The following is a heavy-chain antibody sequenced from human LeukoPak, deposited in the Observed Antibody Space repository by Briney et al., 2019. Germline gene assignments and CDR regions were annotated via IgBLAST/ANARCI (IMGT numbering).Heavy chain of an antibody. CDR2: INHSGST. CDR1: GGSFIGYY. V-gene: IGHV4-34*01. CDR3: ARAPPQIDAFDI. J-gene: IGHJ3*02. Sequence: SETLSLTCAVYGGSFIGYYWSWIRQPPGKGLEWIGEINHSGSTNYNPSLKSRVTISVDTSKNQFSLKLSSVTAADTAVYYCARAPPQIDAFDIWGQGTMVTVSS.